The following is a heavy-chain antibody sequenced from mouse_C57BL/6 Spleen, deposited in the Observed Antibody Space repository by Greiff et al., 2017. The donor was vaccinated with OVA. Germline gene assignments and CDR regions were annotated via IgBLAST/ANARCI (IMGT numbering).Heavy chain of an antibody. CDR2: IHPNSGST. CDR1: GYTFTSYW. CDR3: ARSGDYYGSSYGYYAMDY. V-gene: IGHV1-64*01. Sequence: VQLQQPGAELVKPGASVKLSCKASGYTFTSYWMHWVKQRPGQGLEWIGMIHPNSGSTNYNEKFKSKATLTVDKSSSTAYMQLSSLTSEDSAVYYCARSGDYYGSSYGYYAMDYWGQGTSVTVSS. J-gene: IGHJ4*01. D-gene: IGHD1-1*01.